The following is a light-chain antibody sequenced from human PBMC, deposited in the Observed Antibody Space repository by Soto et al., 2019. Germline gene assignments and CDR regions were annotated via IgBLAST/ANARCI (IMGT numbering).Light chain of an antibody. CDR3: QQRRNWPRT. CDR2: DAS. J-gene: IGKJ2*01. CDR1: QSVSSY. V-gene: IGKV3-11*01. Sequence: EIVLTQSPATLSLSPGDRATLSCRASQSVSSYLAWYQQKLGQAPRLLIYDASNRATGIPARFSGSGSGTDFTLTISSLEPEDFAVYYCQQRRNWPRTFGQGTKLEIK.